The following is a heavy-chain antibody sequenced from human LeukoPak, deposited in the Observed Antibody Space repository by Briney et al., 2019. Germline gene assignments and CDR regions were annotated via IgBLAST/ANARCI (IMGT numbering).Heavy chain of an antibody. V-gene: IGHV3-11*01. CDR2: ISSSGSTI. CDR1: GFTFSDYY. Sequence: GGSLRLSCAASGFTFSDYYMSWIRQAPGKGLEWVSYISSSGSTIYYADSVKGRFTISRDNAKNPLYLQMNSLRAEDTAVHYCARVGSHGYFDYWGQGTLVTVSS. CDR3: ARVGSHGYFDY. D-gene: IGHD1-26*01. J-gene: IGHJ4*02.